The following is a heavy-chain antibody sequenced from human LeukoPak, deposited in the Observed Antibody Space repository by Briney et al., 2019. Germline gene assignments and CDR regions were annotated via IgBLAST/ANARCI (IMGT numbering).Heavy chain of an antibody. CDR3: ARAGYSSKTPFDY. V-gene: IGHV3-21*01. Sequence: GGSLRLSCAASGFTISTYSMNWVRQAPGKGLEWVSSISRSSSYIYYADSVKGRFTISRDNAKNSLYLQMNSLRAEDTAVYYCARAGYSSKTPFDYWGQGTLVTVSS. J-gene: IGHJ4*02. D-gene: IGHD5-18*01. CDR1: GFTISTYS. CDR2: ISRSSSYI.